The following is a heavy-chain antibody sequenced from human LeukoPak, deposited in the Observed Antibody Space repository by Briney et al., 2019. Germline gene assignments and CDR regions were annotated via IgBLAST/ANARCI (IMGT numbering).Heavy chain of an antibody. J-gene: IGHJ4*02. V-gene: IGHV1-2*06. D-gene: IGHD3-10*01. Sequence: ASVKVSCKASGYTFTGYYMHWVRQAPGQGLEWMGRINPNSGGTNYAQKFQGRVTMTRDTSISTAYMGVSRLRSDDTAVYYCARDLSGSGSYYGYWGQGTLVTVSS. CDR3: ARDLSGSGSYYGY. CDR1: GYTFTGYY. CDR2: INPNSGGT.